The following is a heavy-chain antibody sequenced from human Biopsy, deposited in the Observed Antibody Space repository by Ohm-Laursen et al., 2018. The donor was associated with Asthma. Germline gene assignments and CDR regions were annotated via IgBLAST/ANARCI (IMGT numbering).Heavy chain of an antibody. D-gene: IGHD7-27*01. CDR3: ARSSHINWGGYFDY. CDR1: GVSLRNYGLSGYG. V-gene: IGHV1-69*01. CDR2: IRPMFATK. J-gene: IGHJ4*02. Sequence: SSVKVSCNVSGVSLRNYGLSGYGFSWLRQAPGQGLEWMGGIRPMFATKNYAQKFQGRVTITADESTSTAYMELSSLRSEDTAVYYCARSSHINWGGYFDYWGQGTLVTVSS.